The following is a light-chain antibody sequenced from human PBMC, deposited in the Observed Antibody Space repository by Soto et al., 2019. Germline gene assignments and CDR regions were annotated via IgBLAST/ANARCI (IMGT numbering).Light chain of an antibody. CDR3: QQYNNWPWT. J-gene: IGKJ1*01. Sequence: EIVMTQSPATLSVSPGERATISCRASQSVSSNLAWYQQKPGQAPRLLIYGASTRATVIPARFSGSGSGTEFTLTISSLQSEDFAVYYCQQYNNWPWTFGQGTKVDIK. CDR2: GAS. CDR1: QSVSSN. V-gene: IGKV3-15*01.